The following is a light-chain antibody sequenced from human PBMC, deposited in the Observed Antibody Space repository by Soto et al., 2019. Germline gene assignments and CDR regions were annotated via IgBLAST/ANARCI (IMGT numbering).Light chain of an antibody. CDR1: SSDIGGYNY. J-gene: IGLJ3*02. Sequence: QAVVTQPASVSGSPGQSITISCTGTSSDIGGYNYVSWYQHHPGKAPKLIIFDVSNRPSGVSNRFSGSKSGNTASLTISGLQAEDEADYYCSAYTSSATLVFGGGTKLTVL. V-gene: IGLV2-14*01. CDR3: SAYTSSATLV. CDR2: DVS.